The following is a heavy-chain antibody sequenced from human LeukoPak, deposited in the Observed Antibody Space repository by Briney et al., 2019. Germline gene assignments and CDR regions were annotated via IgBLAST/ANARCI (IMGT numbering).Heavy chain of an antibody. CDR2: INSDGSIT. CDR1: GFTFSSYW. Sequence: TGGSLRLSCAASGFTFSSYWMHWVRQAPGKGLMWVSRINSDGSITNYADSVKGRFTISRDNAKNTLYLQMNSLRAEDTAVYYCARVRATFSPHFDHWGQGTLVTVSS. CDR3: ARVRATFSPHFDH. D-gene: IGHD5-12*01. J-gene: IGHJ4*02. V-gene: IGHV3-74*01.